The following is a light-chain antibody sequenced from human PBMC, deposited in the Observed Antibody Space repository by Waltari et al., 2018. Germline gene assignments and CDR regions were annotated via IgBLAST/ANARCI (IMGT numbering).Light chain of an antibody. CDR2: KAS. CDR1: QRISSW. J-gene: IGKJ1*01. CDR3: QQYNSYSWT. V-gene: IGKV1-5*03. Sequence: DIQMTQSPSTLSASVGDRVTITCRASQRISSWLAWSQQKPGKAPKLLIYKASSLESGVPSRFSVSGSGTEFTLTISSLQPDDFATYYCQQYNSYSWTFGQGTKVEIK.